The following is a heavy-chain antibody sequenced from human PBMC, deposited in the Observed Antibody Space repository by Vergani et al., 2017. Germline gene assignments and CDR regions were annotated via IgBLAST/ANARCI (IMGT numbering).Heavy chain of an antibody. J-gene: IGHJ4*02. Sequence: QVQLVESGGGVVQPGRSLRLSCAASGFTFSSYAMHWVRQAPGKGLEWVAVISYDGSNKYYADSVKGRFTISRDNSKNTLYLQMNSLRAEDTAVYYCARGAGGDYVSSFDYWGRGTVVTVSA. CDR2: ISYDGSNK. CDR3: ARGAGGDYVSSFDY. CDR1: GFTFSSYA. V-gene: IGHV3-30-3*01. D-gene: IGHD4-17*01.